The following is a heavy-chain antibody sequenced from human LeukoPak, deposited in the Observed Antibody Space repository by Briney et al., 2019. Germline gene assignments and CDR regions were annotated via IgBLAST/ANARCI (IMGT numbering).Heavy chain of an antibody. CDR2: ISGSGGST. Sequence: GGSLRLSCAASGFTFSSYAMSWVRQAPGKGLEWVSAISGSGGSTYYADSVKGRFTISRDNSKNTLYLQMNSLRAGDTAVYYCAKSSGYSSGGGLDFDYWGQGTLVTVSS. D-gene: IGHD6-19*01. CDR1: GFTFSSYA. J-gene: IGHJ4*02. CDR3: AKSSGYSSGGGLDFDY. V-gene: IGHV3-23*01.